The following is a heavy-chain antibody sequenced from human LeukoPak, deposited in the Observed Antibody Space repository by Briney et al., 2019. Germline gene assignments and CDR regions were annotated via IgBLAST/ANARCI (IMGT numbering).Heavy chain of an antibody. CDR3: AKDHASYYRTAQSWFDP. J-gene: IGHJ5*02. CDR2: ISWNSGSI. CDR1: GFTFDDYA. Sequence: GGSLRLSCAASGFTFDDYAMHWVRQAPGKGLEWVSGISWNSGSIGYADSVKGRFTISRDNAKNSLYLQMNSLRAEDTALYYCAKDHASYYRTAQSWFDPWGQGTLVTVSS. V-gene: IGHV3-9*01. D-gene: IGHD3-10*01.